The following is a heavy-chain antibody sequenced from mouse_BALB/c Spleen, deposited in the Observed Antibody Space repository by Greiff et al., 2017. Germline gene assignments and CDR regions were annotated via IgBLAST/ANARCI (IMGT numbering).Heavy chain of an antibody. D-gene: IGHD1-1*01. J-gene: IGHJ4*01. CDR3: TRGVAYYYAMDY. CDR1: GYTFTSYW. CDR2: INPSNGGT. V-gene: IGHV1S81*02. Sequence: QVQLQQPGAELVKPGASVKLSCKASGYTFTSYWMHWVKQRPGQGLEWIGEINPSNGGTNFNEKFKSKATLTVDKSSSTAYMQLSSLTSEDSAVYYCTRGVAYYYAMDYWGQGTSVTVSS.